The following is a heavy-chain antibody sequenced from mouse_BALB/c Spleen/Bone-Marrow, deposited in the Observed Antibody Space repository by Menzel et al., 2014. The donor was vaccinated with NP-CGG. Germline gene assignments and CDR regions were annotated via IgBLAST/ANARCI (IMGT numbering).Heavy chain of an antibody. J-gene: IGHJ3*01. D-gene: IGHD2-4*01. V-gene: IGHV5-6*03. CDR1: GFTFSTYG. Sequence: EVKLMESGGGLVQPGGSLKLSCAASGFTFSTYGMSWVRQTPDKRLEWVAAISNGGIYTYYPDTVKGRFTISRDNAKNTLYLQMSSLKSEDTAMYYCVRPYDYGTWFAYWGQGTLVTVSA. CDR2: ISNGGIYT. CDR3: VRPYDYGTWFAY.